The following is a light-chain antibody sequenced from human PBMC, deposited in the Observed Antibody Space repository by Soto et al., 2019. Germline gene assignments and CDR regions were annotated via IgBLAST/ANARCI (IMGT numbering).Light chain of an antibody. CDR2: WAS. CDR1: QTLLYSSNNKNY. CDR3: QQYYSSPLT. V-gene: IGKV4-1*01. Sequence: DILMTQSPDSLAVSLGERATINCKSNQTLLYSSNNKNYLAWYQQRPGQPPKLLIYWASTRQSGVPDRFSGSGSGTDFTLTINSLQAEDVAVYYCQQYYSSPLTFGPGTKVDV. J-gene: IGKJ3*01.